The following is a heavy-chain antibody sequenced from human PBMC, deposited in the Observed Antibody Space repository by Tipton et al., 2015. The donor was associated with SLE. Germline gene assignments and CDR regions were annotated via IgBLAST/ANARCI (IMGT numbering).Heavy chain of an antibody. CDR3: ARGERWLQNPHFDY. CDR1: GGSISSFS. J-gene: IGHJ4*02. CDR2: IYNSGST. D-gene: IGHD5-24*01. Sequence: TLSLTCTVSGGSISSFSWTWIRQPPGKGLEWMGYIYNSGSTYYSPSLKSRVTISLDTSNNHFSLKLSSVTVADTAVYYCARGERWLQNPHFDYWGQGALVTVSS. V-gene: IGHV4-59*12.